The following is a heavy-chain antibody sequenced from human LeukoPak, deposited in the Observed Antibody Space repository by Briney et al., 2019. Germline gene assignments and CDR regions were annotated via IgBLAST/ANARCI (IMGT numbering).Heavy chain of an antibody. D-gene: IGHD6-19*01. CDR1: GFSVSSFG. J-gene: IGHJ4*02. V-gene: IGHV3-23*01. CDR3: AQGYSSGWFPY. CDR2: ISVNGETT. Sequence: GGSLRLSCEVSGFSVSSFGMSWVRQAPGKGLEWISAISVNGETTWYADSVKGRFIISRDKSQNTLLLQLSRLRAEDTAIYYCAQGYSSGWFPYWGQGSLVSVSS.